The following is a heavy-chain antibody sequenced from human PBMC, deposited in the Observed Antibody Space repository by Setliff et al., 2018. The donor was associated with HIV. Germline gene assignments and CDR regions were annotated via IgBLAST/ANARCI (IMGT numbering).Heavy chain of an antibody. CDR1: GYTFSDYY. CDR2: INPKSGDT. D-gene: IGHD3-22*01. CDR3: AKGYYDSSGYYGYFQH. V-gene: IGHV1-2*02. J-gene: IGHJ1*01. Sequence: ASVKVSCKTSGYTFSDYYMHWVRQAPGQGLEWMGWINPKSGDTKYAQRFRGRVTMTRDTSMNTAYLEFSGLRSDDTAVYYCAKGYYDSSGYYGYFQHWGQGTLVTVSS.